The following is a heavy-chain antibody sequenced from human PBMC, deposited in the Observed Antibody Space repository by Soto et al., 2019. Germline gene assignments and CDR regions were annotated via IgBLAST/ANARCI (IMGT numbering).Heavy chain of an antibody. D-gene: IGHD5-12*01. CDR2: IKQDGSEK. CDR1: GFAFSGYW. CDR3: ARATSVDAY. V-gene: IGHV3-7*01. Sequence: EVQLVESGGDLVQPGGSLRLSCAASGFAFSGYWMSWVRQAPGKGLEGVANIKQDGSEKYYVVSVKGRFTNSRDNAKNSLYLQMNSVRVEDTAVYYCARATSVDAYWGQGTLVTVSS. J-gene: IGHJ4*02.